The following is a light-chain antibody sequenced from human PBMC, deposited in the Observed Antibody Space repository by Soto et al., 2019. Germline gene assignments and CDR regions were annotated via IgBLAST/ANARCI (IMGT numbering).Light chain of an antibody. J-gene: IGLJ2*01. CDR3: QPHDSSRVV. Sequence: QSVLPQPPSVSGAPGPRVTISCTGSSSNIGAGYDVDWYQQLPGTAPKLLIYGNSNRPSRVPDRFSGSKSGTSAPLAITGLQPEDEADYHGQPHDSSRVVFAGGTQRT. CDR2: GNS. V-gene: IGLV1-40*01. CDR1: SSNIGAGYD.